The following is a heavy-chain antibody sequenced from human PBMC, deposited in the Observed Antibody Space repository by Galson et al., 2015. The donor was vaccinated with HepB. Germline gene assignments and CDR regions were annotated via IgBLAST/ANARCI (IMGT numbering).Heavy chain of an antibody. Sequence: SLRLSCAASGFTFSSYGMHWVRQAPGKGLEWVAVIWDDGGNKYYADSVKGRFTISRDNSKNTLYLQMNSLRAEDTAVYYCARDKPRRQLGRKETLSYGMAVWGQGTRSPSP. J-gene: IGHJ6*02. V-gene: IGHV3-33*01. D-gene: IGHD6-6*01. CDR1: GFTFSSYG. CDR2: IWDDGGNK. CDR3: ARDKPRRQLGRKETLSYGMAV.